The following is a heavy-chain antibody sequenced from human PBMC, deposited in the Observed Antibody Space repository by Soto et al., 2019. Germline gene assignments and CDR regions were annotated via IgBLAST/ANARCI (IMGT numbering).Heavy chain of an antibody. CDR1: GFTFSSYS. CDR2: ISSSSSYI. D-gene: IGHD2-21*01. Sequence: LRLSCAASGFTFSSYSMNWVRQAPGKGLEWVSSISSSSSYIYYADSVKGRFTISRDNAKNSLYLQMNSLRAEGTAVYYCARSHNYYGMDVWGQGTTVTVSS. J-gene: IGHJ6*02. CDR3: ARSHNYYGMDV. V-gene: IGHV3-21*01.